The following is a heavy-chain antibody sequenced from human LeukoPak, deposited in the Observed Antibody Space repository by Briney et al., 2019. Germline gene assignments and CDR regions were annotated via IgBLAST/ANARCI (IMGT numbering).Heavy chain of an antibody. CDR3: AKDAAANVDYPYYFDY. D-gene: IGHD4-11*01. CDR2: IRGSGGST. Sequence: GGSLRLSCAASGFTFSSYAMSWVRQAPGKGLEWVSGIRGSGGSTYYADSVKGRFTISRDNSKNTLYLQMNSLRAEDTAVYYCAKDAAANVDYPYYFDYWGQGALVTVSS. V-gene: IGHV3-23*01. CDR1: GFTFSSYA. J-gene: IGHJ4*02.